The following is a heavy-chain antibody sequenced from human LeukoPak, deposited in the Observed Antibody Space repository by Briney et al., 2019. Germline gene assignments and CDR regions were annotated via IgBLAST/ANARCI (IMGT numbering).Heavy chain of an antibody. CDR1: GFTFSDFP. CDR2: ISGTGFST. Sequence: GGSLRLSCAASGFTFSDFPMMWVRQAPGKGLESVSVISGTGFSTYYADSVKGRFTISRDNSRNTLYLQMNSLRTEDTTVYYCAKGHSDYGTGFDLWGRGTLVTVSS. V-gene: IGHV3-23*01. J-gene: IGHJ4*02. D-gene: IGHD4-17*01. CDR3: AKGHSDYGTGFDL.